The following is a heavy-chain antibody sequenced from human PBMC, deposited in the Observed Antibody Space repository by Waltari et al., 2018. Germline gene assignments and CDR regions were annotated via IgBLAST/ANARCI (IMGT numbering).Heavy chain of an antibody. D-gene: IGHD6-13*01. V-gene: IGHV3-23*01. CDR3: AKAVYSSSWYNWFNP. CDR2: ISHSGDNT. Sequence: WVRQAPGKGLEWVSTISHSGDNTYFAGSLRGRFTISRDNSKDTVYLQMNSLRPEDTALYYCAKAVYSSSWYNWFNPWGQGTLVTVSS. J-gene: IGHJ5*02.